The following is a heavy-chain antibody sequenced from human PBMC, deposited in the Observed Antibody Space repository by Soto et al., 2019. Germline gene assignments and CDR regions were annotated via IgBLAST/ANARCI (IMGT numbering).Heavy chain of an antibody. CDR2: ISYDGSNK. D-gene: IGHD4-17*01. CDR1: GFTFSSYA. J-gene: IGHJ4*02. V-gene: IGHV3-30-3*01. CDR3: AREVTTVTDY. Sequence: QVQLVESGGGVVQPGRSLRLSCAASGFTFSSYAMHWVRQAPGKGLEWVAVISYDGSNKYYADSVKGRFTISRDNSKNTLYLQMSSLRAEDAAVYYCAREVTTVTDYWGQGTLVTVSS.